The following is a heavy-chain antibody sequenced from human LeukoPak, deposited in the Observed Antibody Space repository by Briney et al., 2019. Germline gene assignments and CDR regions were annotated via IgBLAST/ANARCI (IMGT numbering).Heavy chain of an antibody. J-gene: IGHJ4*02. CDR1: GGYISTYC. CDR3: ARGDYDTSGYYFFDS. D-gene: IGHD3-22*01. CDR2: IYASGST. V-gene: IGHV4-4*07. Sequence: SETLSLTCNVSGGYISTYCWNWIRQSAGKGLEWIGRIYASGSTNYNPSLNSRVTISVDKSMNQFSLKLSSVTAADTAVYYCARGDYDTSGYYFFDSWGQGTLVTVSS.